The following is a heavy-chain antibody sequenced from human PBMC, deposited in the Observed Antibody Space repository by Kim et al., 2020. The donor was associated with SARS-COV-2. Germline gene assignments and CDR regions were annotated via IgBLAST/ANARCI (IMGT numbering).Heavy chain of an antibody. D-gene: IGHD3-22*01. CDR3: ARGRPPNRKSGYDSSGLIDY. J-gene: IGHJ4*02. Sequence: SETLSLTCAVYGGSFSGYYWSWIRQPPGKGLEWIGEINHSGSTNYNPSLKSRVTISVDTSKNQFSLKLSSVTAADTAVYYCARGRPPNRKSGYDSSGLIDYWGQGTLVTVSS. CDR2: INHSGST. CDR1: GGSFSGYY. V-gene: IGHV4-34*01.